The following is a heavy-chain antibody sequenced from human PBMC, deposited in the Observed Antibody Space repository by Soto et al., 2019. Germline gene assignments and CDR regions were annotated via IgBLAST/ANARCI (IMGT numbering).Heavy chain of an antibody. Sequence: GGSLRLSCAASVFTFSSYGMSWVRQAPGKGLEWVSAISHSGGNTYYADSVKGRFTISRDNSKNTLYLQMNSLRAEDTAVYYCATFIFCSSTTCYGREGGYWGQGTLVTVSS. V-gene: IGHV3-23*01. D-gene: IGHD2-2*01. CDR3: ATFIFCSSTTCYGREGGY. J-gene: IGHJ4*02. CDR2: ISHSGGNT. CDR1: VFTFSSYG.